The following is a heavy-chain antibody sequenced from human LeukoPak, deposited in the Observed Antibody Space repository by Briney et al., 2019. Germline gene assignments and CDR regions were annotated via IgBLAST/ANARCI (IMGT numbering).Heavy chain of an antibody. V-gene: IGHV3-23*01. CDR3: AKDGYYESSGYSYFDY. CDR1: GFTFSSYA. CDR2: ISGSGGTT. J-gene: IGHJ4*02. Sequence: PGGSLRLSYAASGFTFSSYAMSWVRQAPGKGLEWVSAISGSGGTTHYADSVKGRFTISRDNSKNTLSLQMNSLRAEDTAVYYCAKDGYYESSGYSYFDYWGQGTLVTVSS. D-gene: IGHD3-22*01.